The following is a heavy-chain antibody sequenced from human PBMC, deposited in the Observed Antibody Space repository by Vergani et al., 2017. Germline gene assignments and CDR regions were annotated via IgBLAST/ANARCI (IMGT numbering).Heavy chain of an antibody. D-gene: IGHD1-14*01. CDR2: INPSGGGT. CDR3: ARNRDSGLDY. Sequence: QVQVVQSGAEVKKPGASVKVSCKASGYSFTTYYMHWMRQAPGQGLEWIGFINPSGGGTSYAQKFQGRVTMTRDTSMSTVYMELSSLRSEDTAVYYCARNRDSGLDYWGQGTLVTVSS. V-gene: IGHV1-46*03. J-gene: IGHJ4*02. CDR1: GYSFTTYY.